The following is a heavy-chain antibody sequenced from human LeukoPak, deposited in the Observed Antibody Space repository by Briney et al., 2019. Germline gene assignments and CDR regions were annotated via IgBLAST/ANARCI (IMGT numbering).Heavy chain of an antibody. V-gene: IGHV4-59*01. Sequence: LETLSLTCTVSGGSISSYYWSWIRQPPGKGLDWIGYIYYSGSTNYNPSLESRVTISVDTSKNQFSLKLSSVTAADTAVYYCARVSLTGTRAFDIWGQGTMVTVSS. CDR3: ARVSLTGTRAFDI. D-gene: IGHD1-20*01. CDR2: IYYSGST. J-gene: IGHJ3*02. CDR1: GGSISSYY.